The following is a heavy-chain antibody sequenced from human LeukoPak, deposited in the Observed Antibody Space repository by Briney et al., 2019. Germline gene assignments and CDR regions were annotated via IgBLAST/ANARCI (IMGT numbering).Heavy chain of an antibody. CDR1: GFTFSSYA. V-gene: IGHV3-64D*06. Sequence: GGSLRLSYSASGFTFSSYAMHWVRQAPGKGLEYVSAISSNGGSTYYADSVKGRFTISRDNSKNTLYLQMSSLRAEDTAVYYCVKGRSTSIAAAGTVRMDVWGQGTTVTVSS. CDR3: VKGRSTSIAAAGTVRMDV. J-gene: IGHJ6*02. D-gene: IGHD6-13*01. CDR2: ISSNGGST.